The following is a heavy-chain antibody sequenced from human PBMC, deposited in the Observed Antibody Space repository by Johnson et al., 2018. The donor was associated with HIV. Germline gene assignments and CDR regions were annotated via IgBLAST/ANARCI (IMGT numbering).Heavy chain of an antibody. D-gene: IGHD5-24*01. V-gene: IGHV3-30*04. CDR2: ISYDGSNK. CDR3: AKDIGDGYNRWGGLDI. CDR1: GFTFSSYA. J-gene: IGHJ3*02. Sequence: QVQLVESGGGVVQPGRSLRLSCAASGFTFSSYAMHWVRQAPGKGLEWVAVISYDGSNKYYADSVKGRFTISRDNSKNTLYLQMNSLRAEDTAVYYCAKDIGDGYNRWGGLDIWGQGTMVTVSS.